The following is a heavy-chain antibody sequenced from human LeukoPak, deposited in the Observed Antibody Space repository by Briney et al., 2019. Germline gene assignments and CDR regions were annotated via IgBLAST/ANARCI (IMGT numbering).Heavy chain of an antibody. D-gene: IGHD5-18*01. Sequence: GGSLRLSCAASGFTFSSYSMNWVRQAPGKGLEWVSSISSSSSYIYYADSVKGRFTISRDNAKNSLYLQMNSLRAEDTAVYSCVRGAYNYGYIFDFWGQGTLVTVSS. CDR2: ISSSSSYI. CDR1: GFTFSSYS. V-gene: IGHV3-21*01. CDR3: VRGAYNYGYIFDF. J-gene: IGHJ4*02.